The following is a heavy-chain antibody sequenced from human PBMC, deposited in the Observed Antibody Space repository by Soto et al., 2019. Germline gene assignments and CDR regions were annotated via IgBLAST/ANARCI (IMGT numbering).Heavy chain of an antibody. J-gene: IGHJ4*02. D-gene: IGHD2-8*01. V-gene: IGHV3-48*02. CDR3: AKYCSSDVCFDY. Sequence: GWSLRLSCASSGFTFSSCCMNWVRQAPGKGLEWVSFISGSGDTKYYADSVKGRFTISRDNAKNSLYLQMSSLRDEDTAVYYCAKYCSSDVCFDYWGQGTLVTVSS. CDR2: ISGSGDTK. CDR1: GFTFSSCC.